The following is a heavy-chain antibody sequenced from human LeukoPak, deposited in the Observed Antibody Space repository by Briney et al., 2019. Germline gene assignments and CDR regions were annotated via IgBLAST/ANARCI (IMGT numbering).Heavy chain of an antibody. V-gene: IGHV4-4*07. CDR2: IYTSGST. D-gene: IGHD3-10*01. CDR3: ARASPYGSGSHMDV. Sequence: SETLSLTCTVSGGSISSYYWSWIRQPAGKGLEWIGRIYTSGSTNYNPSLKSRVTISVDTSKNQFSLKLSSVTAADTAVYYCARASPYGSGSHMDVWGKGTTVTVSS. J-gene: IGHJ6*03. CDR1: GGSISSYY.